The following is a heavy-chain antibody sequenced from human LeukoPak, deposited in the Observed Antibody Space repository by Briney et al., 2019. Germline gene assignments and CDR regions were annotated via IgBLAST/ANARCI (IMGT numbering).Heavy chain of an antibody. V-gene: IGHV3-21*01. D-gene: IGHD5-18*01. CDR3: AREGITAMADAWNDY. J-gene: IGHJ4*02. Sequence: GSLRLSCAASGFTFSTCSMNWVRHYADSVKGRFTISRDNAENSLYLQMNSLRVEDTAVYFCAREGITAMADAWNDYWGQGTLVTVSS. CDR1: GFTFSTCS.